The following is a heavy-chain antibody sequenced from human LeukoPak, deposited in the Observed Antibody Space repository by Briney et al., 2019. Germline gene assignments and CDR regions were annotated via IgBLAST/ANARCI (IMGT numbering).Heavy chain of an antibody. CDR2: INQNGSEK. CDR1: GFNFSSNW. D-gene: IGHD6-13*01. Sequence: GGSLRLPCAASGFNFSSNWMSWIRQAPGKGLEWVANINQNGSEKYFVDSVKGRFTISRDNAKNSLYLQMNSLRAEDTAVYYCRGSSRTFDYWGQGTLVTVSS. J-gene: IGHJ4*02. CDR3: RGSSRTFDY. V-gene: IGHV3-7*01.